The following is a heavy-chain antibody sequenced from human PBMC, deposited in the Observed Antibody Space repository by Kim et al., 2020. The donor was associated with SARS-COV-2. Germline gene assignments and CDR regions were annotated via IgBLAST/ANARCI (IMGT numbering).Heavy chain of an antibody. V-gene: IGHV3-48*03. D-gene: IGHD2-2*01. CDR2: ISADGSNI. Sequence: GGSLRLSCAASGFTFSTYEMNWVRQAPGKGLEWVSYISADGSNIYYADSVKGRFTISRDNAKSSLSLQMNSLRAEDTAVYYCARSLYLRSTSCFYCMDG. CDR3: ARSLYLRSTSCFYCMDG. CDR1: GFTFSTYE. J-gene: IGHJ6*01.